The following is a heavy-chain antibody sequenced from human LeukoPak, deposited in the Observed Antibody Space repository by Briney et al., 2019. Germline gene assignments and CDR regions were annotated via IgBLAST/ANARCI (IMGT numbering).Heavy chain of an antibody. D-gene: IGHD1-7*01. V-gene: IGHV3-74*01. CDR3: AKDERNWNYNLASQTYD. CDR2: INGDGRNI. Sequence: PGGSLRLSCVASGFTFSSYWMHWVRQDPRKGLVWVSRINGDGRNINYADSVRGRFTISRDNAKNTLYLQMNTLRVEDTAVYYCAKDERNWNYNLASQTYDWGQGTLVTVSS. CDR1: GFTFSSYW. J-gene: IGHJ4*02.